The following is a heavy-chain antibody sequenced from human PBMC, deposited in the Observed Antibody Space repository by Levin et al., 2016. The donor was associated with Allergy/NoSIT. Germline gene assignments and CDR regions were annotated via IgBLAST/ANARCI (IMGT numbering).Heavy chain of an antibody. V-gene: IGHV1-69*04. Sequence: ASVKVSCKVSGGSFNNQVITWVRQAPGRGLEWVGRIIPMFDIVNNAQSFQGRVTITADKSTFTVYMELSGLRSDDTALYYCARDLNRGMTEYGENFWGQGTLVTVSS. CDR2: IIPMFDIV. J-gene: IGHJ4*02. CDR3: ARDLNRGMTEYGENF. CDR1: GGSFNNQV. D-gene: IGHD4/OR15-4a*01.